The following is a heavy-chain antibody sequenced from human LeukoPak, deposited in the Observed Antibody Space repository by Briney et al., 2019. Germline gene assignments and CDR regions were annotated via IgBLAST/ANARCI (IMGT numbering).Heavy chain of an antibody. CDR1: GFTFSSYS. D-gene: IGHD6-19*01. Sequence: GGSLRLSCAASGFTFSSYSMNWVRQAPGRGLEWVSSITSSSSYIYYADSVKGRFTISRDNATNSLYLQMNSLRAEDTAVYYCARVFSSGWAAEYFQHWGQGTLVTVSS. CDR3: ARVFSSGWAAEYFQH. V-gene: IGHV3-21*01. CDR2: ITSSSSYI. J-gene: IGHJ1*01.